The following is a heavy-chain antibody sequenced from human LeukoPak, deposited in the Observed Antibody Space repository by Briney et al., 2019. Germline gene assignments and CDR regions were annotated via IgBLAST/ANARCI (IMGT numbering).Heavy chain of an antibody. CDR2: IRSKAYGGTT. J-gene: IGHJ3*02. Sequence: PGGSLRLSCTASGFTFGDYAMSWVRQAPGKGLEWVGFIRSKAYGGTTEYAASVKGRFTISRDDSKSIAYLQMNSLKTEDTAVYYCTRPLLLWFGELMAGDAFDIWGQGTMVTVSS. CDR3: TRPLLLWFGELMAGDAFDI. V-gene: IGHV3-49*04. D-gene: IGHD3-10*01. CDR1: GFTFGDYA.